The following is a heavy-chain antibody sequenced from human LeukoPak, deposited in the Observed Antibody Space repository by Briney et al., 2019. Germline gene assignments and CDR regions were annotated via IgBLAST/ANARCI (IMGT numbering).Heavy chain of an antibody. CDR1: GFTFSSYG. D-gene: IGHD6-13*01. V-gene: IGHV3-30*02. Sequence: PGGSLRLSCAASGFTFSSYGMHWVRQAPGKGLEWVAFIRYDGSNKYYADSVKGRFTISRDNSKNTLYLQMNSLRAEDTAVYYCAKDLLQLVRAWNWFDPWGQGTLVTVSS. J-gene: IGHJ5*02. CDR2: IRYDGSNK. CDR3: AKDLLQLVRAWNWFDP.